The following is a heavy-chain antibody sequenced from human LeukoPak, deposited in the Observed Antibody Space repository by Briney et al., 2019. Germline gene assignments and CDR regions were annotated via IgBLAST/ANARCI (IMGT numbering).Heavy chain of an antibody. V-gene: IGHV3-11*01. Sequence: GGSLTLSCAASGFTFSDFYMSWIRQAPGKGLEWVSYIRSSGTTIYYADSVKGRFSISRDNAKNSLYLQMNSLRAEDTAVYYCARASGGKEESFDYWGQGTLVTVSS. CDR3: ARASGGKEESFDY. CDR2: IRSSGTTI. CDR1: GFTFSDFY. J-gene: IGHJ4*02. D-gene: IGHD4-23*01.